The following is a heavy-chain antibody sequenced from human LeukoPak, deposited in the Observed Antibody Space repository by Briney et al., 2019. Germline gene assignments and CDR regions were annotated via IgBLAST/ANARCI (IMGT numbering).Heavy chain of an antibody. CDR3: ARAHFLPTDYGGNSGFFDY. D-gene: IGHD4-23*01. CDR1: GGTFSSYA. J-gene: IGHJ4*02. CDR2: IIPIFGTA. Sequence: ASVKVSCKASGGTFSSYAIRWVRQAPGQGLEWMGGIIPIFGTANYAQKFQGRVTITTDESTSTAYMELSSLRSEDTAVYYCARAHFLPTDYGGNSGFFDYWGQGTLVTVSS. V-gene: IGHV1-69*05.